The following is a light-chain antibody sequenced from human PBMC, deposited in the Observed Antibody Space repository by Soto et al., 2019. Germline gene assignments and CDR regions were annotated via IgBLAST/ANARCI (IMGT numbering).Light chain of an antibody. CDR3: SSDAGNYNYV. CDR1: SSNIGAGYD. Sequence: QSVLTQPPSVSGAPGQRVTISCTGSSSNIGAGYDVHWYQQLPGTAPKLLIFGNSNRPSGVPDRFSGSNSGTSASLAITGLQAEDEADYYCSSDAGNYNYVFGTGTKLTVL. V-gene: IGLV1-40*01. CDR2: GNS. J-gene: IGLJ1*01.